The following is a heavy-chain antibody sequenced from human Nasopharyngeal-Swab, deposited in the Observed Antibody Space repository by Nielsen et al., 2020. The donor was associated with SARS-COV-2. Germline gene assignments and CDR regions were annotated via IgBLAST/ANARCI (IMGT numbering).Heavy chain of an antibody. D-gene: IGHD7-27*01. J-gene: IGHJ4*02. CDR2: ISAYNGVT. CDR3: ARWARGTGDPFDY. Sequence: WVRQAPGQGLEWMGWISAYNGVTSYAQQFRDRVTMTTDTSTSTAYLEVLSLRSDDTAMYYCARWARGTGDPFDYWGQGTLVTVSS. V-gene: IGHV1-18*01.